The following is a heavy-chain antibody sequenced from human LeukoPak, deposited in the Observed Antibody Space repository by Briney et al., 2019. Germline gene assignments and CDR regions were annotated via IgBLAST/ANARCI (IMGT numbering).Heavy chain of an antibody. V-gene: IGHV4-34*01. D-gene: IGHD6-19*01. CDR2: INHSGST. CDR1: GGSFSGYY. CDR3: ARGWVAGLIDY. Sequence: SETLSLTCAVYGGSFSGYYWSWIRQPPGKGLEWIGEINHSGSTNYNPSLKSRVTISVDTSKNQFSLKLSSVTAADTAVYYCARGWVAGLIDYWGQGTLVTVSS. J-gene: IGHJ4*02.